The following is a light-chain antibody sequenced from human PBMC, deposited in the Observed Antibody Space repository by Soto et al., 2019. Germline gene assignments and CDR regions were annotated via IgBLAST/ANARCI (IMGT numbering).Light chain of an antibody. J-gene: IGKJ3*01. CDR2: DAT. CDR1: QSIASH. CDR3: QQRSSWPIT. Sequence: EIVLTRSPATLSLSPRERATLSCRASQSIASHLAWYQQRPGQAPRLLIYDATNRVAGIPATFSGSGSGTDFTLTISSLEPEDCAVYYCQQRSSWPITLDPGTKVHIK. V-gene: IGKV3-11*01.